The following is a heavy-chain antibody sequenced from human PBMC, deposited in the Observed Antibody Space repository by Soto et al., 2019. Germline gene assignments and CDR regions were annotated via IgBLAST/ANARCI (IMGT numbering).Heavy chain of an antibody. CDR1: GFTFSSYA. CDR2: ISYDGSNK. J-gene: IGHJ6*02. D-gene: IGHD3-3*01. V-gene: IGHV3-30-3*01. CDR3: ARAALTPLRFLEWLIVPGGGMDV. Sequence: PGGSLRLSCAASGFTFSSYAMHWVRQAPGKGLEWVAVISYDGSNKYYADSVKGRFTISRGNSKNTLYLQMNSLRAEDTAVYYCARAALTPLRFLEWLIVPGGGMDVWGQGTTVTVSS.